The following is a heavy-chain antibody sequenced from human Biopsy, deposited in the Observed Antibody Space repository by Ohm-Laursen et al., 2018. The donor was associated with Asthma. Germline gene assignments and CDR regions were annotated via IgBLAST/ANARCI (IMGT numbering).Heavy chain of an antibody. D-gene: IGHD6-19*01. CDR2: IMTVFGTT. V-gene: IGHV1-69*01. CDR3: ARCQVGYSSGWSLLLKKIYYSGMDV. CDR1: GGTFSNFV. Sequence: SSVKVSCKAPGGTFSNFVISWVRQAPGQGLEWLGGIMTVFGTTNYAQKFQGRVTITADESTSTAYMEVTSLRSEDTAIYYCARCQVGYSSGWSLLLKKIYYSGMDVWGQGTAVTVSS. J-gene: IGHJ6*02.